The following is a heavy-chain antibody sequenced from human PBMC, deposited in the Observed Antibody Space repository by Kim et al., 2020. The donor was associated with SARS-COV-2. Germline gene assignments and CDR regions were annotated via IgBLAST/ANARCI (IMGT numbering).Heavy chain of an antibody. CDR2: ISSSYT. CDR1: GFTFSDYY. D-gene: IGHD2-15*01. Sequence: GGSLRLSCAASGFTFSDYYMSWIRQAPGKGLEWVSYISSSYTNYADSVKGRFTISRDNAKNSLYLQMNSLRAEDTAVYYCARDIVVVVAATGGNYYYGMDVWGQGTTVTVSS. V-gene: IGHV3-11*05. J-gene: IGHJ6*02. CDR3: ARDIVVVVAATGGNYYYGMDV.